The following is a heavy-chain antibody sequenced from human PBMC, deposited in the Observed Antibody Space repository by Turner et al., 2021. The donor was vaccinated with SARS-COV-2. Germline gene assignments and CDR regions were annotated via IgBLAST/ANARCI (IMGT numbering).Heavy chain of an antibody. D-gene: IGHD1-26*01. CDR3: ARVGVGATEYMDF. J-gene: IGHJ6*03. CDR2: MNPNSGNT. Sequence: QVQLVQSGAEVKKPGASVKVYCKAFGYTFTSYDINWVRQATGQGLEWMGCMNPNSGNTVYAQKFQGRVTITRNTSIITAYMELSSLRSEDTAVYYCARVGVGATEYMDFWGKGTTVTVSS. CDR1: GYTFTSYD. V-gene: IGHV1-8*03.